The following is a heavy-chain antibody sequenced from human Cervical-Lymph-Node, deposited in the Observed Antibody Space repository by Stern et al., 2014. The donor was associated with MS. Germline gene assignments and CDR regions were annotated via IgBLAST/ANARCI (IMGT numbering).Heavy chain of an antibody. D-gene: IGHD5-18*01. J-gene: IGHJ6*02. Sequence: EVQLVQSGAEVKKPGASLKISCKGSGYSFATYWIGWVRQMPGKGLEWMGSIYPGDSDTRYSPAFQGLVTISADKSISTAYLHWSSLKASDTAMYYCARPGDDTAKYGLDVWGQGTTVTVSS. CDR1: GYSFATYW. CDR3: ARPGDDTAKYGLDV. CDR2: IYPGDSDT. V-gene: IGHV5-51*03.